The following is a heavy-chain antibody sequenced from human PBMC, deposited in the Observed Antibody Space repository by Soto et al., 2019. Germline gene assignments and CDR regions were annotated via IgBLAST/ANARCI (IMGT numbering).Heavy chain of an antibody. CDR1: GYTFTNYY. V-gene: IGHV1-46*03. J-gene: IGHJ4*02. CDR2: IDPSGGST. Sequence: QVQLVQSGAEVKKPGASVKVSCKASGYTFTNYYINWVRQAPGQGLEWMGMIDPSGGSTGYAQKVQGRVTMTRDPSTSTVYMEQSSLRSEDTAVYYCARGVEGIGAAAFDYWGQGTLVTGSS. CDR3: ARGVEGIGAAAFDY. D-gene: IGHD6-13*01.